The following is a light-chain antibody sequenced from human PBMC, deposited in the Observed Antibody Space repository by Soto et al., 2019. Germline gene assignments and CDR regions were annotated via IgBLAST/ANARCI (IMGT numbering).Light chain of an antibody. J-gene: IGKJ5*01. CDR2: GAS. Sequence: EIVMTQYPATLSVSPGERATLSCRASQSVSSNLAWYQQKPGQAPRLLIYGASTRATGIPARFSGSGSGTEFTPPISSLQSVDFAVYYCQQYNNWTPITCGQGPRLEIK. CDR3: QQYNNWTPIT. CDR1: QSVSSN. V-gene: IGKV3-15*01.